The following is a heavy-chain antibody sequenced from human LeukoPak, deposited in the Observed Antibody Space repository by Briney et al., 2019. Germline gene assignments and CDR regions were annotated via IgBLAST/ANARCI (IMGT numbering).Heavy chain of an antibody. J-gene: IGHJ3*02. CDR1: GFTFDDYA. D-gene: IGHD6-6*01. CDR3: ASEYSSSSHAFDI. Sequence: RSGRSLRLSCAASGFTFDDYAMHWVRQAPGKGLEWVSGISWNSGSIGYADSVKGRFTISRDNAKNSLYLQMNSLKAEDTALYYCASEYSSSSHAFDIWGQGTMVTVSS. CDR2: ISWNSGSI. V-gene: IGHV3-9*01.